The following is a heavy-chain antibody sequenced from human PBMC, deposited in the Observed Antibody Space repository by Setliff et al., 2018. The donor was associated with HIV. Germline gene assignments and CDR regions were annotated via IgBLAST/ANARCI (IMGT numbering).Heavy chain of an antibody. Sequence: PGGSLRLSCAATGFTLRSYAMSWVRQAPGKGLEWVAVVSGSGGGTDYADSVKGRFTISRDNSKGTVSLQMSSLRADDTAVYYCAKEWSITAVIVVPSWDYWGQGTQVTVSS. CDR3: AKEWSITAVIVVPSWDY. V-gene: IGHV3-23*01. D-gene: IGHD3-22*01. CDR1: GFTLRSYA. CDR2: VSGSGGGT. J-gene: IGHJ4*02.